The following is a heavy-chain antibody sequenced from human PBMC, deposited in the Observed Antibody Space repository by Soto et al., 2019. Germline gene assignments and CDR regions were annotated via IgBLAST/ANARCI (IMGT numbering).Heavy chain of an antibody. CDR3: ENLIPQEDY. D-gene: IGHD2-2*02. CDR1: GLTFSNYL. V-gene: IGHV3-74*01. J-gene: IGHJ4*02. CDR2: ISSVGSIT. Sequence: GGSLRLSCAASGLTFSNYLMHWVRQPPGKGLVWVSRISSVGSITDYADSVKGRFTISRDNAKNTLYLQMSSLRAEDTAVYYCENLIPQEDYWGQGNMVTVSS.